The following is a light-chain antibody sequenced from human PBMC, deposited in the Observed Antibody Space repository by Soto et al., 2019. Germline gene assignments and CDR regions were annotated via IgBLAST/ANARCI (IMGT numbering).Light chain of an antibody. CDR3: HQYPNWPPIT. CDR1: HSVSSY. Sequence: IGLAHSAATLACSAGGIAALSFRASHSVSSYLAWYEQKPVEAPSLLIYDASNRATGIPARFSGSGSGTDFTLTISRPQSADFAVYYCHQYPNWPPITLGQGTRLEIK. CDR2: DAS. V-gene: IGKV3-11*01. J-gene: IGKJ5*01.